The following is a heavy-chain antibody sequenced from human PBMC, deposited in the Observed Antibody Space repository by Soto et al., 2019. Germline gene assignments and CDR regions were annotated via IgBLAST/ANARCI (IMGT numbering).Heavy chain of an antibody. J-gene: IGHJ6*02. CDR2: ISYDGSNK. CDR3: ASIAARPPGDYYYGMDV. Sequence: GGSLRLSCAASGFTFSSYAMHWVRQAPGKGLEWVAVISYDGSNKYYADSVKGRFTISRDNSKNTLYLQMNSLRAEDTAVYYCASIAARPPGDYYYGMDVWGQGTTVTVSS. CDR1: GFTFSSYA. D-gene: IGHD6-6*01. V-gene: IGHV3-30-3*01.